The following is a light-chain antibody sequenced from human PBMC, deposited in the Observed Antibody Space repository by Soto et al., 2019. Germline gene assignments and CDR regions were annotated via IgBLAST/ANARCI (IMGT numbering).Light chain of an antibody. Sequence: QPVLTQSPSASASLGASVKLTCTLSSGHSSYAIAWHQQQPEKGPRYLMKIKSDGSHNKGDGIPDRFSGSSSGAERYLTISNLQSEDEADYYCQTWGTDIRKVFGGGTQLTVL. J-gene: IGLJ3*02. CDR1: SGHSSYA. CDR2: IKSDGSH. CDR3: QTWGTDIRKV. V-gene: IGLV4-69*01.